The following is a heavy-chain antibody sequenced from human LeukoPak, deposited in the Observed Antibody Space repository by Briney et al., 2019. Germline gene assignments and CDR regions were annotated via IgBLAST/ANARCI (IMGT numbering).Heavy chain of an antibody. Sequence: PGGSLRLSCAASGFTFSSYVMHWLRQAPGKGLEWVAVIWHDGSKKDYADSVKGRFTISRDNSKNTLYLQMNSLRAEDTAVYYCAKEKSQGLGAYDMWGQGTMVTVSS. CDR1: GFTFSSYV. D-gene: IGHD6-19*01. CDR3: AKEKSQGLGAYDM. V-gene: IGHV3-33*06. CDR2: IWHDGSKK. J-gene: IGHJ3*02.